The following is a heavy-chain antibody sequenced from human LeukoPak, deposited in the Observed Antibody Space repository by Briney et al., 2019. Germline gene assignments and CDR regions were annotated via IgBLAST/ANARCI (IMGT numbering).Heavy chain of an antibody. CDR1: GGSISSYY. V-gene: IGHV4-59*01. CDR3: ARDPRRWGEHYFDY. Sequence: PSETLSLTCIVSGGSISSYYWNWIRQPPGKGLEWIGDIFYSGSTSYNPSLKNRVTISVDTSKNHFSLRLRSVTAADTAVYYCARDPRRWGEHYFDYWGQGTPVTVSS. J-gene: IGHJ4*02. CDR2: IFYSGST. D-gene: IGHD1-26*01.